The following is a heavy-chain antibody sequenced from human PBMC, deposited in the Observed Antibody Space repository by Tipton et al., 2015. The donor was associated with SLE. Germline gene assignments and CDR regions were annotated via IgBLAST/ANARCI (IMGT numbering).Heavy chain of an antibody. Sequence: SLRLSCAASGFTFSSYAMSWVRQAPGKGLEWVSVIYSGGSSTYYADSVKGRFTISRDNSKNTLYLQMNSLKTEDTAVYYCTSGTTMVVTPRVFDYWGQGTLVTVSS. CDR1: GFTFSSYA. V-gene: IGHV3-23*03. D-gene: IGHD4-23*01. J-gene: IGHJ4*02. CDR2: IYSGGSST. CDR3: TSGTTMVVTPRVFDY.